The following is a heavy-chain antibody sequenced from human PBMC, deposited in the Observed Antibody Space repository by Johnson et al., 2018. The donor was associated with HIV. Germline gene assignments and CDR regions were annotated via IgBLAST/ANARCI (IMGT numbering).Heavy chain of an antibody. CDR3: TTIHYDSSSPGAFDF. D-gene: IGHD3-22*01. CDR1: GFTFSNAW. J-gene: IGHJ3*01. Sequence: VQLVESGGGLVKPGGSLRLSCAASGFTFSNAWMSWVRQAPGKGLEWVGRIKSKTDAGTTDYAAPVKGSFTISRDYSKNTLYLQMNSLQTEDTGVYYCTTIHYDSSSPGAFDFWGQGTMVTVSS. V-gene: IGHV3-15*01. CDR2: IKSKTDAGTT.